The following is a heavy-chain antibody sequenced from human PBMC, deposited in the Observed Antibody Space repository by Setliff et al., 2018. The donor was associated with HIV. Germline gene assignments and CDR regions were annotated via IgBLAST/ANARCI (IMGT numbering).Heavy chain of an antibody. CDR3: AREQHRMYNSGWYFHIDS. V-gene: IGHV4-4*07. Sequence: SETLSLTCTVSGGSINSYYWNWIRQPAGKGLEWIGRIYISAATTNYNPSLKSRVSMSVDTSKNQFSLKLSSVTAADTAVYYCAREQHRMYNSGWYFHIDSWGQGALVTVSS. CDR2: IYISAATT. D-gene: IGHD6-19*01. J-gene: IGHJ4*02. CDR1: GGSINSYY.